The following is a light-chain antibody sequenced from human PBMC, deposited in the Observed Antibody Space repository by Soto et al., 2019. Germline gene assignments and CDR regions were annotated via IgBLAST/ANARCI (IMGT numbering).Light chain of an antibody. Sequence: DIQVTQSPSTLSASVGDRVTITCGASQSICTLLSWYQQKPGKAPKLLIFDASTLESGVPSRSSGSGSGTDFTLTISSLQPDDFATYYCQQYSDSSGAFGQGTKVDI. J-gene: IGKJ1*01. CDR3: QQYSDSSGA. CDR2: DAS. CDR1: QSICTL. V-gene: IGKV1-5*01.